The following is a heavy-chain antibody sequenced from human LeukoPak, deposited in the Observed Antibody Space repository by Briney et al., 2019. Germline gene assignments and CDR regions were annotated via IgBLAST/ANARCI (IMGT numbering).Heavy chain of an antibody. CDR2: YNGGNDGT. Sequence: PGGSLRLSCAASGFTFSSYAMSWVRQAPEKGLEWLSVYNGGNDGTYYADSVKGRFTISRDNSKNTLYLQLNSLRTEDTAVYYCAKANGMTGTTYWYFDLWGRGTLVTVSS. V-gene: IGHV3-23*01. CDR1: GFTFSSYA. CDR3: AKANGMTGTTYWYFDL. J-gene: IGHJ2*01. D-gene: IGHD1-7*01.